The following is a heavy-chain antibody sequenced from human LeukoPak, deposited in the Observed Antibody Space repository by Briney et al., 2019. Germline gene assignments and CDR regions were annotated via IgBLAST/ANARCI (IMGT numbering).Heavy chain of an antibody. Sequence: SETLSLTRDVFVGSSRGYYWTWIRQPPGKGLEWIGEIDHSGRTNYNPSLKSRVTISADTSKNQFSLKLNSVTAADTAVYYCTSPANGNKDGFDYWGQGTLVGVSS. V-gene: IGHV4-34*01. CDR1: VGSSRGYY. J-gene: IGHJ4*02. CDR3: TSPANGNKDGFDY. D-gene: IGHD5-24*01. CDR2: IDHSGRT.